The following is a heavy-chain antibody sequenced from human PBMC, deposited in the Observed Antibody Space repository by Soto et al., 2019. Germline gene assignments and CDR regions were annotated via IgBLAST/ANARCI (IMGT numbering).Heavy chain of an antibody. Sequence: ASVKVSCKASGYTFTNYAISWVRQAPGQGLERMGWISAYNGNTDYAQKFQGRVTMTTDTSTSTVYVELRSLRSDDTAVYFCARAASLSYYYAAEVLGQRTTIT. CDR1: GYTFTNYA. J-gene: IGHJ6*02. CDR2: ISAYNGNT. V-gene: IGHV1-18*01. D-gene: IGHD2-15*01. CDR3: ARAASLSYYYAAEV.